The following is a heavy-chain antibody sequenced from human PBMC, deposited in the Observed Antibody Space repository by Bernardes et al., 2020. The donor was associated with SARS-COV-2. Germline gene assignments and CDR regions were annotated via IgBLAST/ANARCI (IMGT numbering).Heavy chain of an antibody. Sequence: GGTLRLSCAASGFTFSSDAMTWVRKAPGKGLEWVSAITCSDGTRYYADSVKGRFTISRDNSKNTLYLQMNSLRAEDTAVYYCAKERRYNSAWYPIQFDYWGQGTLVTVSS. CDR2: ITCSDGTR. J-gene: IGHJ4*02. D-gene: IGHD6-19*01. CDR3: AKERRYNSAWYPIQFDY. V-gene: IGHV3-23*01. CDR1: GFTFSSDA.